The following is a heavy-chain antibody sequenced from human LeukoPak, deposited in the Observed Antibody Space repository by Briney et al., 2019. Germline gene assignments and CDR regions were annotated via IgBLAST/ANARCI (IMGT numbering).Heavy chain of an antibody. V-gene: IGHV4-59*01. J-gene: IGHJ2*01. CDR1: GGSISPDY. CDR2: VYYTGTT. CDR3: ARLRRVTVATYNYYYLDL. D-gene: IGHD6-19*01. Sequence: SETLSHTCIVFGGSISPDYWGWIRQPPGKGLEWIAYVYYTGTTNFNPSLKSRFSISVDTSRNQLSLRLTSVTAADTAVYYCARLRRVTVATYNYYYLDLWGRGTLVTVSS.